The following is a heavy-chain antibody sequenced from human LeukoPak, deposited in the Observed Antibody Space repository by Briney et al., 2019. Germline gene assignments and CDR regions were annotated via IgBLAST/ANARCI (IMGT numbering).Heavy chain of an antibody. CDR2: ISTSGKTI. D-gene: IGHD2-2*01. CDR3: ARVSTYQYYYYMDV. J-gene: IGHJ6*03. Sequence: PGGSLRLSCTASGFTISDYYMSWIRQAPGKGLEWVSYISTSGKTIYYADSVKGRFTISRDNAKNSLYLQINSLRAEDTAVYYCARVSTYQYYYYMDVWGKGTTVTVSS. CDR1: GFTISDYY. V-gene: IGHV3-11*01.